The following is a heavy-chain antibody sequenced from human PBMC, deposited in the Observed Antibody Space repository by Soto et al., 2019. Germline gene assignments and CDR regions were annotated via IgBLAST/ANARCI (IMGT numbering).Heavy chain of an antibody. CDR3: ARGPHLEWLLLDYYYYGMDV. CDR2: IYYSGST. Sequence: PSETLSLTCTVSGGSISSSYWSWIRPPPGKGLEWIGYIYYSGSTNYNPSLKSRVTISVDTSKNQFSLKLSSVTAADTAVYYCARGPHLEWLLLDYYYYGMDVWGQGTTVTVSS. CDR1: GGSISSSY. D-gene: IGHD3-3*01. V-gene: IGHV4-59*01. J-gene: IGHJ6*02.